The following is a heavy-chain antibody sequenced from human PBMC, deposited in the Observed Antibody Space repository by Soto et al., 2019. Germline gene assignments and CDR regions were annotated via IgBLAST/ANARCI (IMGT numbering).Heavy chain of an antibody. Sequence: SETLSLTCTVSGGSISSNYWTWIRQPPGKGLEWIGYVYNSGRTNYNPSLKSRVTISEDTSKSQFPLKVNSMTAADTAVYYCARYRREAVAGYTLDNWGQGILVTVSS. D-gene: IGHD6-13*01. CDR1: GGSISSNY. J-gene: IGHJ4*02. CDR3: ARYRREAVAGYTLDN. CDR2: VYNSGRT. V-gene: IGHV4-59*01.